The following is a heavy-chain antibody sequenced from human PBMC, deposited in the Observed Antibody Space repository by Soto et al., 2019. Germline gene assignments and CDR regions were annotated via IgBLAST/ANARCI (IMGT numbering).Heavy chain of an antibody. J-gene: IGHJ4*02. CDR1: GGSISSSSYY. CDR3: ARIVVVVAATLGADF. CDR2: ISYSGGI. D-gene: IGHD2-15*01. V-gene: IGHV4-39*01. Sequence: QLQLQESGPGLVKPSETLSLTCTVSGGSISSSSYYWGWIRQPPGKGLEWIGSISYSGGIYYNPSLTSRVTISVDTSKNQFSLKLSSVTAADTAVYYCARIVVVVAATLGADFWGQGTLVTVSS.